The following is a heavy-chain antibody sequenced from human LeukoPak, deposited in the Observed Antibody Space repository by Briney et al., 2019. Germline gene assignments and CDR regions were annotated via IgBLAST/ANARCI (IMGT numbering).Heavy chain of an antibody. J-gene: IGHJ4*02. D-gene: IGHD3-3*01. CDR1: GFTFSSYA. V-gene: IGHV3-23*01. Sequence: GGSLRLSCAASGFTFSSYAMSWVRQAPGKGLEWVSAISGSGGSTYYADSVKGRFTISRDNSKNTLYLQMNSLRAEDTAVYYCAKQVQEKYYDFWSGYYRDNYFDYWGQGTLVTVSS. CDR3: AKQVQEKYYDFWSGYYRDNYFDY. CDR2: ISGSGGST.